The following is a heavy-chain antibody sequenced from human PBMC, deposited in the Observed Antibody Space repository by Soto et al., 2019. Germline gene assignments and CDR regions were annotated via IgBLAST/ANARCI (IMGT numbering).Heavy chain of an antibody. J-gene: IGHJ4*02. D-gene: IGHD6-13*01. CDR3: ASGARSSWYVGYFDY. V-gene: IGHV3-30*04. CDR1: GFTFSSYA. Sequence: GGSLRLSCAASGFTFSSYAMHWVRQAPGKGLEWVAVISYDGSNKYYADSVKGRFTISRDNSKNTLYLQMNSLRAEDTAVYSCASGARSSWYVGYFDYWGQGTLVTVSS. CDR2: ISYDGSNK.